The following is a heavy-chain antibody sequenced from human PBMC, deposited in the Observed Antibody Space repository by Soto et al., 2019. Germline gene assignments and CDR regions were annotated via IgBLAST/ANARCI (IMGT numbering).Heavy chain of an antibody. Sequence: AAVKVSCKASGYTFTGYYMHWVRQAPGQGLEWMGWINPNSGGTNYAQKFQGRVTMTRDTSISTAYMELSRLRSDDTAVYYCAREINGDGYTYDYSGQGTLGTVSS. D-gene: IGHD5-12*01. CDR3: AREINGDGYTYDY. J-gene: IGHJ4*02. CDR2: INPNSGGT. V-gene: IGHV1-2*02. CDR1: GYTFTGYY.